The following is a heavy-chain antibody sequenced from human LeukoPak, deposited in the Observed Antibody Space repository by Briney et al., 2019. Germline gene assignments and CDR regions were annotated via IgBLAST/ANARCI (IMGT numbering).Heavy chain of an antibody. J-gene: IGHJ4*02. CDR1: GFIFSYSA. CDR2: ISYDGSNK. CDR3: ARVWKDGGYSYDY. Sequence: GGSLRLSCAASGFIFSYSAMHWVRQAPGKGLAWVAVISYDGSNKFYADSVQGRFTISRDNAKNSLYLQMNSLRDEDTAVYYCARVWKDGGYSYDYWGQGTLVTVSS. V-gene: IGHV3-30*04. D-gene: IGHD4-23*01.